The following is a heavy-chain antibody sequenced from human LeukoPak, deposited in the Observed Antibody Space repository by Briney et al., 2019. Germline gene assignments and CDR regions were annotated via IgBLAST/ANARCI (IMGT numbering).Heavy chain of an antibody. J-gene: IGHJ3*02. CDR3: ARVSSRYFDWLLLDDAFDI. V-gene: IGHV4-4*01. CDR2: IYHSGST. D-gene: IGHD3-9*01. CDR1: GGSISSSNW. Sequence: PSGTLSLTCAVSGGSISSSNWWSWVRQPPGKGLEWIGEIYHSGSTYYNPSLKSRVTISVDTSKNQFSLKLSSVTAADTAVYCCARVSSRYFDWLLLDDAFDIWGQGTMVTVSS.